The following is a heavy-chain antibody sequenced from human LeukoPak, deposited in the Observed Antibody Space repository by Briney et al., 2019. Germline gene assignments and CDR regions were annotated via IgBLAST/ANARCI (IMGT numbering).Heavy chain of an antibody. J-gene: IGHJ4*02. D-gene: IGHD3-22*01. CDR1: GFTFSSYS. V-gene: IGHV3-21*01. CDR2: ISSSGSYI. CDR3: ASHYDTSGYHYFDF. Sequence: GGSLRLSCAASGFTFSSYSMNWVRQAPGKGLEWVSSISSSGSYIYYADSVKGRFTISRDNAKNPLYLQMNSLRAEDTAVYSCASHYDTSGYHYFDFWGQGTLVTVSS.